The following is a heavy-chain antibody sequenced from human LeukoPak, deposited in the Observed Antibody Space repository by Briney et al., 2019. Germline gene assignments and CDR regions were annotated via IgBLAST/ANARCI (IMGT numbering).Heavy chain of an antibody. V-gene: IGHV3-30*04. D-gene: IGHD2-2*01. Sequence: PPGRSLRPSCAASGLTFSSYAMHWVRQAPGKGLEWVAVISYDGSNKYYADSVKGRFTISRDNSKNTLYLQMNSLRAEDTAVYYCARGEVVVVPAAPSELDAFDIWGQGTMVTVSS. CDR1: GLTFSSYA. CDR2: ISYDGSNK. CDR3: ARGEVVVVPAAPSELDAFDI. J-gene: IGHJ3*02.